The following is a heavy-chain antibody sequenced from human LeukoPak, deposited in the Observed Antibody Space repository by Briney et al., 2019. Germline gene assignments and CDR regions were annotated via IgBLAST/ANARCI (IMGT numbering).Heavy chain of an antibody. V-gene: IGHV3-48*01. CDR1: GFTFSSYS. CDR2: ISGSTSTI. D-gene: IGHD6-19*01. Sequence: PGGSLRLSCAASGFTFSSYSMNWVRQAPGKGLEWVSYISGSTSTINYADSVRGRLTISRDNAKNSLYLQMNSLRAEDTAVYYCARGPGSSGWYSFLDYWGQGTLVTVSS. CDR3: ARGPGSSGWYSFLDY. J-gene: IGHJ4*02.